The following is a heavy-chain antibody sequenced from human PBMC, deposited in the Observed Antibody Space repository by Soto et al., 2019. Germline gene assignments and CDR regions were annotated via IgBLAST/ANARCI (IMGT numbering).Heavy chain of an antibody. Sequence: EVQLVESGGGLVKPGGSLRLSCAASGFIFSSYTMNWVRQAPGKGLEWVSSVSSSSSYIYYADSVKGRFTISRDNAKNSLYLQMSSLTAEDTAVYYCASEDGAAAGRAFDYWGQGTLVTVSS. CDR3: ASEDGAAAGRAFDY. V-gene: IGHV3-21*01. J-gene: IGHJ4*02. CDR1: GFIFSSYT. CDR2: VSSSSSYI. D-gene: IGHD6-13*01.